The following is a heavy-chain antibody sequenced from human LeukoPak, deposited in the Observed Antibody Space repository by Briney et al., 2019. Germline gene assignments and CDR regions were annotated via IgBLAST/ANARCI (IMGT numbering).Heavy chain of an antibody. D-gene: IGHD1-26*01. J-gene: IGHJ5*02. Sequence: PGRSLRLSCAASGFTFSSNWMHWVRQAPGKGVVWVSRINSDGTSTIYADSVKGRFTISRDSAKNTLYLQMNILRAEDTAVYYCARAYSGNYYNWFDPWGQGTLVTVSS. CDR1: GFTFSSNW. CDR3: ARAYSGNYYNWFDP. V-gene: IGHV3-74*01. CDR2: INSDGTST.